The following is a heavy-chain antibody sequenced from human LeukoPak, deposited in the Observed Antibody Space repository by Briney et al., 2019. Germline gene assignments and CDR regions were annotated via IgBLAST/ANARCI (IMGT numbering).Heavy chain of an antibody. D-gene: IGHD4/OR15-4a*01. CDR3: ARRAGAYSHPYDY. J-gene: IGHJ4*02. CDR1: EFSFSSYA. V-gene: IGHV3-23*01. CDR2: IVGRGHST. Sequence: GGSLRLSCAASEFSFSSYAMSWVRQAPGKGLEWVSAIVGRGHSTYYADSVKGRFTISRDNSKNTLYLQMNSLRAEDTAVYYCARRAGAYSHPYDYWGQGTLVTVSS.